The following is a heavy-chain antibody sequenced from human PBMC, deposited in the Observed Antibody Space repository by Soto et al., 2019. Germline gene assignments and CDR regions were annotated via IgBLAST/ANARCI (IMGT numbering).Heavy chain of an antibody. Sequence: QVHLQESGPGLVAPSGTLSLTCTLSGGSVRAPDWWNWVRQSPDKGLEWITEVHISGHSNYNPSLRSRVSMSIDSSKNQFYLNLNSVTATDTAIYYCARVRQGCSANNCYFDPWGQGTQVTISS. CDR2: VHISGHS. CDR1: GGSVRAPDW. CDR3: ARVRQGCSANNCYFDP. D-gene: IGHD1-1*01. J-gene: IGHJ5*01. V-gene: IGHV4-4*02.